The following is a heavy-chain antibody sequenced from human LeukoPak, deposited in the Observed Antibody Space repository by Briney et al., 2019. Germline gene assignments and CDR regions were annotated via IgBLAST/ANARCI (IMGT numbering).Heavy chain of an antibody. Sequence: TRSLTCTVSGGSDSSVGYYWSWIRQPPGKALEWLARIDWDDDRYYSTSLKTRVTISKDTSKNQVVLTMTYMDPEDTATYYCARIPKTGDQFDYWGQGTLVTVSS. CDR3: ARIPKTGDQFDY. CDR1: GGSDSSVGYY. D-gene: IGHD7-27*01. CDR2: IDWDDDR. J-gene: IGHJ4*02. V-gene: IGHV2-70*11.